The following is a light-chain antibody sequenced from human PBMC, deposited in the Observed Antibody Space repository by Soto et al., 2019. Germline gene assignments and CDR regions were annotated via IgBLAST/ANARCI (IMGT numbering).Light chain of an antibody. Sequence: AIQLTQSPSSLSASVGDRVTITCRASQGISSALAWYQQKPGKAPKLLIYDASSLESGVPSRFSESGSGTHFTLTRSSLQTEDFATYYCQQCNNYITFGQGTRLEIK. J-gene: IGKJ5*01. V-gene: IGKV1D-13*01. CDR3: QQCNNYIT. CDR2: DAS. CDR1: QGISSA.